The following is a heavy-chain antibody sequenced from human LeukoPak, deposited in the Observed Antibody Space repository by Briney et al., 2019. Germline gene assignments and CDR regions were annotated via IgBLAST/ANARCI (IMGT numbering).Heavy chain of an antibody. V-gene: IGHV3-30-3*01. J-gene: IGHJ3*02. CDR1: GFTFSSYA. D-gene: IGHD4-11*01. CDR3: ASPTVTTGGYDAFDI. CDR2: ISYDGSNK. Sequence: GRSLRLSCAASGFTFSSYAMHWVRQAPGKGLEWVAVISYDGSNKYYADSVKGRFTISRDNSKNTLYLQMNSLRAEDTAVYYCASPTVTTGGYDAFDIWGQGTMVTVSS.